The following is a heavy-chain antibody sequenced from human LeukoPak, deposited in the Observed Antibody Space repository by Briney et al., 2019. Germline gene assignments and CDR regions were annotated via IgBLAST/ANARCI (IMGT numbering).Heavy chain of an antibody. CDR1: GGSISSYY. V-gene: IGHV4-4*07. CDR3: ARNGRWNNWSAFHPDYNWYFDL. CDR2: IYTSGST. Sequence: SETQSLTCTVSGGSISSYYWSWIRQPAGKGLEWIGRIYTSGSTNYNPSLKSRVTMSVDMSKNQFSLKLSSVTAADTAVYYCARNGRWNNWSAFHPDYNWYFDLW. J-gene: IGHJ2*01. D-gene: IGHD1-1*01.